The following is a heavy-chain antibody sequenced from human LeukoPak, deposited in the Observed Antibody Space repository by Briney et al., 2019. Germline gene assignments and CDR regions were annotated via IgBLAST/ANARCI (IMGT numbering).Heavy chain of an antibody. CDR1: GFTFSSYS. J-gene: IGHJ4*02. CDR2: ISSSSSYI. V-gene: IGHV3-21*01. D-gene: IGHD3-22*01. CDR3: ARVLTYFDLSGYSDY. Sequence: GGSLRLSCAASGFTFSSYSMNWVRQAPGKGLEWVSSISSSSSYIYYADSVKGRFTISRDNAKNSLYLQMNNLRAEDTAVYYCARVLTYFDLSGYSDYWGLGTLVTVSS.